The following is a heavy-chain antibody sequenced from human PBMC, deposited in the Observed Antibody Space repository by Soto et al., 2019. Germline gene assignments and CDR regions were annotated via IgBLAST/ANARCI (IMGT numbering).Heavy chain of an antibody. D-gene: IGHD3-22*01. Sequence: GGSLRLSCAASGFTFSSYGMHWVRQAPGKGLEWVAVISYDGSNKYYADSVKGRFTISRDNSKNTLYLQMNSLRAEDTAVYYCAKDQRFGTHYYDSSGYYGMDVWGQGTTVTVSS. V-gene: IGHV3-30*18. CDR2: ISYDGSNK. CDR3: AKDQRFGTHYYDSSGYYGMDV. CDR1: GFTFSSYG. J-gene: IGHJ6*02.